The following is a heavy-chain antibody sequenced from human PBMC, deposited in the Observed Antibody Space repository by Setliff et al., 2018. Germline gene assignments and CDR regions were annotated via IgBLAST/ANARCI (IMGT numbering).Heavy chain of an antibody. J-gene: IGHJ5*02. Sequence: GGSLRLSCAASGFTFSSLWTAWVRQAPGKGLEWVANINQGGGDQFYVDSVRGRFIISRDNAKNSLYLHMNSLRADDTAVYYCSRDVYDFRTGQADPWGQGTLVTVSS. V-gene: IGHV3-7*01. D-gene: IGHD3-3*01. CDR1: GFTFSSLW. CDR2: INQGGGDQ. CDR3: SRDVYDFRTGQADP.